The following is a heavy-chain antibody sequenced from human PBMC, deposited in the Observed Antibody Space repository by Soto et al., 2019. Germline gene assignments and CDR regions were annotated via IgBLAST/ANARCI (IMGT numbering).Heavy chain of an antibody. CDR1: GGSISSSNW. CDR3: ARDRGCSSTSCHNWFDP. J-gene: IGHJ5*02. D-gene: IGHD2-2*01. Sequence: PSETLSLTCAVSGGSISSSNWWSWVRQPPGKGLEWIGEIYHSGSTNYNPSLKSRVTISVDKSKNQFSLKLSSATAADTAVYYCARDRGCSSTSCHNWFDPWGQGTLVTVSS. V-gene: IGHV4-4*02. CDR2: IYHSGST.